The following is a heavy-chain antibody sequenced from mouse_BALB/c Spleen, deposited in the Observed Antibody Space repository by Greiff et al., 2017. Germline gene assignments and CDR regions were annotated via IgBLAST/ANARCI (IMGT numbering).Heavy chain of an antibody. D-gene: IGHD1-2*01. Sequence: EVKVVESGGGLVKPGGSLKLSCAASGFTFSSYAMSWVRQTPEKRLEWVASISSGGSTYYPDSVKGRFTISRDNARNILYLQMSSLRSEDTAMYYCARGRTTAPGYFDYWGQGTTLTVSS. CDR3: ARGRTTAPGYFDY. V-gene: IGHV5-6-5*01. CDR2: ISSGGST. J-gene: IGHJ2*01. CDR1: GFTFSSYA.